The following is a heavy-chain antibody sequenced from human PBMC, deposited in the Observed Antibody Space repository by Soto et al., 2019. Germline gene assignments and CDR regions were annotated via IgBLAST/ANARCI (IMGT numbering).Heavy chain of an antibody. J-gene: IGHJ6*02. CDR2: ISYDGSNK. CDR3: AKDQIRHSSGWYRGYYYYGMDV. Sequence: GGSLRLSCAASGFTFSSYGMHWVRQAPGKGLEWVAVISYDGSNKYYADSVKGRFTISRDNSKNTLYLQMNSLRAEDTAVYYCAKDQIRHSSGWYRGYYYYGMDVWGQGTTVTVSS. CDR1: GFTFSSYG. V-gene: IGHV3-30*18. D-gene: IGHD6-19*01.